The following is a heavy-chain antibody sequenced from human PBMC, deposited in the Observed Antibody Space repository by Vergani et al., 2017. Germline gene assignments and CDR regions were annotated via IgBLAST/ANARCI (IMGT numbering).Heavy chain of an antibody. J-gene: IGHJ4*02. D-gene: IGHD3-10*01. CDR3: GRVADFYGLGSRLLGL. CDR2: MYHSGST. V-gene: IGHV4-59*01. Sequence: QVRLQESGPGLVKPSETLSLTCSVSGGSMSGYYWSWIRQPPGKELVWIGYMYHSGSTNYNPSLETRVTISGDTSKNQFSLKLNSVTAADTAVFYCGRVADFYGLGSRLLGLRGQGVLVTVSS. CDR1: GGSMSGYY.